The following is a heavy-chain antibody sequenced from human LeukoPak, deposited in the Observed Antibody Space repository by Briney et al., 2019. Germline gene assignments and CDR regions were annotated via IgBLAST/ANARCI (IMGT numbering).Heavy chain of an antibody. Sequence: GGSLRLSCAASGFTFSSYSMNWVRQAPEKGLEWVSSISSSSSYIYYADSVKGRFTISRDNAKNSLYLQMNSLRAEDTAVYYCAGEEVVPAARGFDYWGQGTLVTVSS. J-gene: IGHJ4*02. V-gene: IGHV3-21*01. CDR1: GFTFSSYS. CDR2: ISSSSSYI. CDR3: AGEEVVPAARGFDY. D-gene: IGHD2-2*01.